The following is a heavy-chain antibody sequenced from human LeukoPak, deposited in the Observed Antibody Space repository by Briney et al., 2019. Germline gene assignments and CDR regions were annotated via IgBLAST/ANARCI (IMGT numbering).Heavy chain of an antibody. D-gene: IGHD3-10*01. CDR2: ISYDGSNK. Sequence: GRSRRLSCAASGFTFSSYAMHWVRQAPGKVLEWVAVISYDGSNKYYADSVKGRFTISRDNSKNTLYLQMNSLRAEDTAVYYCARAPSLLLWFGEYFDYWGQGTLVPVSS. CDR3: ARAPSLLLWFGEYFDY. CDR1: GFTFSSYA. J-gene: IGHJ4*02. V-gene: IGHV3-30*04.